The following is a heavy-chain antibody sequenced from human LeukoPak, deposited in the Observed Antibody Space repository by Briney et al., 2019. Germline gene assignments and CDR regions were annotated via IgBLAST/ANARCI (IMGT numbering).Heavy chain of an antibody. CDR2: ISGSGGTT. J-gene: IGHJ4*02. D-gene: IGHD6-13*01. CDR3: AKGNGKAATGSVVDY. Sequence: PGGSLRLSCAASGFTFSSYAMSWVRQAPGKGLEWVSSISGSGGTTYYSGSVKGRFTISRDNSKNTLYLQMNSLRPDDMAVYYCAKGNGKAATGSVVDYWGQGTLVPVSS. V-gene: IGHV3-23*01. CDR1: GFTFSSYA.